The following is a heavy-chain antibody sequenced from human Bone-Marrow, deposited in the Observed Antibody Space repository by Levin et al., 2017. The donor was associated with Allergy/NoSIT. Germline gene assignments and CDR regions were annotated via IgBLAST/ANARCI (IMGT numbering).Heavy chain of an antibody. J-gene: IGHJ4*02. Sequence: GESLKISCKTSGYTFATYWIGWVRQMPGKGLEWMGIIYPRDSNTAYSPSFKGQVTISVEKSISSAYLQWSSLKASDTAIYYCVRFLRDCAGDCYADNWGQGTLVTVSS. V-gene: IGHV5-51*01. CDR3: VRFLRDCAGDCYADN. D-gene: IGHD2-21*02. CDR1: GYTFATYW. CDR2: IYPRDSNT.